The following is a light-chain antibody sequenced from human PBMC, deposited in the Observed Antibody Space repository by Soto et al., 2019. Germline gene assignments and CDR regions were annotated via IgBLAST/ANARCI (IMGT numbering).Light chain of an antibody. CDR3: QQYYNVPFT. CDR2: WAS. V-gene: IGKV4-1*01. Sequence: DIVMTQSPDSLAVSLGERATINCKSSQSVLYSSNNKNYLAWYQQKPGQPPKLLIYWASTRESGVPDRFSGSGSGTDFTPTISSLQDEDVAVYYCQQYYNVPFTFGPGTKVDLK. J-gene: IGKJ3*01. CDR1: QSVLYSSNNKNY.